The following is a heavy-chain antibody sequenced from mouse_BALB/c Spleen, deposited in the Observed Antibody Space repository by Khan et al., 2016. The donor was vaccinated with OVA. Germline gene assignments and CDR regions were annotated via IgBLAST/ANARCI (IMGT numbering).Heavy chain of an antibody. J-gene: IGHJ2*01. CDR2: IYPGDGNT. Sequence: VQLQQSGTELARPGASVKLSCKASGYTFTSYWMQWVKQRPGQGLEWIGAIYPGDGNTRYTQKFKGKATMTADKSSSTVYMQLSSLASEDSAVYSCARGGITTGYFDYWGQGTTLTVSS. V-gene: IGHV1-87*01. CDR3: ARGGITTGYFDY. D-gene: IGHD1-1*01. CDR1: GYTFTSYW.